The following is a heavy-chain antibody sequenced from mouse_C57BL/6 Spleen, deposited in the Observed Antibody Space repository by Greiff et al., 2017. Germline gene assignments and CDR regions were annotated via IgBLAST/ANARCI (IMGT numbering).Heavy chain of an antibody. D-gene: IGHD2-5*01. J-gene: IGHJ4*01. Sequence: VQLKQSGPELVKPGASVKIPCKASGYTFTDYNMDWVKQSHGKSLEWIGDINPNNGGTIYNQKFKGKATLTVDKSSSTAYMELRSLTSEDTAVYYCARHYSKDYAMDYWGQGTSVTVSS. CDR2: INPNNGGT. CDR1: GYTFTDYN. V-gene: IGHV1-18*01. CDR3: ARHYSKDYAMDY.